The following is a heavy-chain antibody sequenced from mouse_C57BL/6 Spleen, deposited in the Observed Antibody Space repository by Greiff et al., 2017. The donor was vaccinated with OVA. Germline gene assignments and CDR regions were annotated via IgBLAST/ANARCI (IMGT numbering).Heavy chain of an antibody. Sequence: VQLQQPGAELVKPGASVKLSCKASGYTFPSSWMNWVKQRPGQGLKWIGRIHPPVGDTNYNQKFKGKATFTVDKSSSTAYMQLSSLTSEDSAVYYCAILISDGYFDVWGTGTTVTVSS. CDR2: IHPPVGDT. J-gene: IGHJ1*03. V-gene: IGHV1-74*01. CDR1: GYTFPSSW. CDR3: AILISDGYFDV.